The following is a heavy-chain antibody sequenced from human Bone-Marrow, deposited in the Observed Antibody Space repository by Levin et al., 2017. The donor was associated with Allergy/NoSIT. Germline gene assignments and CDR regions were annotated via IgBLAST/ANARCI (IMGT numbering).Heavy chain of an antibody. V-gene: IGHV4-39*01. J-gene: IGHJ3*02. D-gene: IGHD6-19*01. CDR3: ARQPLYSSGWSDI. CDR1: GGSISSSSYY. CDR2: IYYSGST. Sequence: PGGSLRLSCTVSGGSISSSSYYWGWIRQPPGKGLEWIGSIYYSGSTYYNPSLKSRVTISVDTSKNQFSLKLSSVTAADTAVYYCARQPLYSSGWSDIWGQGTMVTVSS.